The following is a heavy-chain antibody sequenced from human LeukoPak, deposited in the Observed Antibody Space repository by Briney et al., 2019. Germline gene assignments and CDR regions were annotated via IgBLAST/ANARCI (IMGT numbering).Heavy chain of an antibody. V-gene: IGHV4-34*01. D-gene: IGHD2-15*01. CDR3: ARGSIVVVVAAPVDVWYYYGMDV. J-gene: IGHJ6*02. Sequence: GSLRLSCAASGFAVSSNYMSWIRQPPGKGLEWIGEINHSGSTNYNPSLKSRVTISVDTSKNQFSLKLSSVTAADTAVYYCARGSIVVVVAAPVDVWYYYGMDVWGQGTTVTVSS. CDR1: GFAVSSNY. CDR2: INHSGST.